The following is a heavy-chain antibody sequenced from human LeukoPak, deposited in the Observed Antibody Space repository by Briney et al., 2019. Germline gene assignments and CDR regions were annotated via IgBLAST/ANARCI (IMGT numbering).Heavy chain of an antibody. CDR3: ARGLITMVRGVIPSYFDY. Sequence: SETLSLTCAVYGGSFSGYYWSWIRQPPGKGLEWIGEINHSGSTNYNPSLKSRVTISVDTSKNQFSLKLSSVTAADTAVYYCARGLITMVRGVIPSYFDYWGQGTLVTVSS. CDR2: INHSGST. CDR1: GGSFSGYY. D-gene: IGHD3-10*01. J-gene: IGHJ4*02. V-gene: IGHV4-34*01.